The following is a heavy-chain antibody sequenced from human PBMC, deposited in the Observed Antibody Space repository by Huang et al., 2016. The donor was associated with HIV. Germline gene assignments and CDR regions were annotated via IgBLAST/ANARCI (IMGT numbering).Heavy chain of an antibody. D-gene: IGHD5-18*01. CDR2: ILGSGGTT. J-gene: IGHJ4*02. CDR3: AKGYPLNYFDY. CDR1: GVTLSNSD. Sequence: EVQLLESGGGLVQPGGSLRLSCAASGVTLSNSDIDMSWVRHAPGKGLEWVSSILGSGGTTYYADSVKGRFTISRDTSKNTLFLQMNSLRAEDTAVYYCAKGYPLNYFDYWGQGTLVTVSS. V-gene: IGHV3-23*01.